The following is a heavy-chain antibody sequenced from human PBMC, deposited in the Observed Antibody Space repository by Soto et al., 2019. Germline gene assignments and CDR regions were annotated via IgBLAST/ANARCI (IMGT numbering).Heavy chain of an antibody. J-gene: IGHJ4*02. D-gene: IGHD3-22*01. CDR2: IYYSGST. CDR1: GGSVSSGSYY. V-gene: IGHV4-61*01. Sequence: SETLSLTCTVSGGSVSSGSYYWSWIRQPPGKGLEWMGYIYYSGSTNYNPSLKSRVTISVDTSKNQFSLKLSSVTAADTAVYYCASFYYDSSGYLRFDYWGQGTLVTVSS. CDR3: ASFYYDSSGYLRFDY.